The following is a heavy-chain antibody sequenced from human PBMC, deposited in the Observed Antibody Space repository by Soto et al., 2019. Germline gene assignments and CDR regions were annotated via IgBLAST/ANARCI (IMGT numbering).Heavy chain of an antibody. J-gene: IGHJ4*02. D-gene: IGHD1-1*01. V-gene: IGHV4-39*01. CDR2: LSYLGTT. CDR3: ATGRSASGWNEEHF. CDR1: NDSIRSGTYY. Sequence: SETLSLTCTVSNDSIRSGTYYWAWIRQPPGRGLEWMGSLSYLGTTDYNPSLKSRVTISKDASKNQFSLKLTSVTAADTAVYYCATGRSASGWNEEHFWGRGTLATVSS.